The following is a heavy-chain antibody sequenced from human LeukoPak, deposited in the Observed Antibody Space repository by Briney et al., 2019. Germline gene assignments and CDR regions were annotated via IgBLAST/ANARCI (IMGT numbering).Heavy chain of an antibody. D-gene: IGHD3-16*02. Sequence: SVKVSCKASGYTFTSYGISWVRQAPGQGLEWMGRIIPILGIANYAQKFQGRVTITADKSTSTAYMELSSLRSEDTAVYYCARLYDYVWGSYRYTHYYFDYWGQGTLVTVSS. V-gene: IGHV1-69*04. CDR3: ARLYDYVWGSYRYTHYYFDY. CDR1: GYTFTSYG. J-gene: IGHJ4*02. CDR2: IIPILGIA.